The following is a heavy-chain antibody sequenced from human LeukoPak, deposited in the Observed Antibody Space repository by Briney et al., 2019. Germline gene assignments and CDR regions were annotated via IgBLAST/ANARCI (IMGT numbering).Heavy chain of an antibody. J-gene: IGHJ4*02. Sequence: ASVKVSCKASGYTFTSYGISWVRQAPGQGLEWMGWISAYNGNTNYAQKLQGRVTMTTDTSTSTAYMELRSLRSDDTAVYYCARDSRPNIVVVVAAPVDYWGQGTLVTVSS. D-gene: IGHD2-15*01. CDR3: ARDSRPNIVVVVAAPVDY. V-gene: IGHV1-18*01. CDR2: ISAYNGNT. CDR1: GYTFTSYG.